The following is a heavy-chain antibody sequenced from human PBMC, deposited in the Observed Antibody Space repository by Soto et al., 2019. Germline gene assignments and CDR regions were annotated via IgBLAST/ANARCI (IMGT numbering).Heavy chain of an antibody. V-gene: IGHV3-23*01. CDR1: GFTFSSYA. J-gene: IGHJ4*02. D-gene: IGHD1-26*01. Sequence: EVQLLESGGGLVQPGGSLRLSCAASGFTFSSYAMRWVRQAPVKGLVWVSAISGSGGSTYYADSVKGRFTISRDNSKNTLYLQMNSLRSEDTAVYYFARRGSGSYYDYWGQGTLVTVSS. CDR3: ARRGSGSYYDY. CDR2: ISGSGGST.